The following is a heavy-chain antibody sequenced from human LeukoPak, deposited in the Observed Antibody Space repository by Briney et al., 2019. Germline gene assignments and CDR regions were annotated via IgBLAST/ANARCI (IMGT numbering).Heavy chain of an antibody. D-gene: IGHD3-9*01. Sequence: GSLSLSCAASGFTFSSYAMSWVRPAPGKGLEWVSAISGSGGSTYYADSVKGRFTISRDNSKNTLYLQMNSLRAEDTAVYYCAKTLRYFDWLSPFDYWGQGTLVTVSS. J-gene: IGHJ4*02. CDR1: GFTFSSYA. V-gene: IGHV3-23*01. CDR2: ISGSGGST. CDR3: AKTLRYFDWLSPFDY.